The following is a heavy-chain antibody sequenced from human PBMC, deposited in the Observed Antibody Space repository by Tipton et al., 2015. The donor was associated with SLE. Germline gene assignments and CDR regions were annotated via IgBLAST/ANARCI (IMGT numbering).Heavy chain of an antibody. V-gene: IGHV4-34*01. CDR2: INHSGST. Sequence: TLSLTCAVYGGSFSGYYWSWIRQPPGKGLEWIGEINHSGSTNYNPSLKRRVTMSVDTSKNQFSLKLSSVTAADTAVYYCARDPGYQYYYGMDVWGQGTTVTVSS. CDR3: ARDPGYQYYYGMDV. CDR1: GGSFSGYY. J-gene: IGHJ6*02.